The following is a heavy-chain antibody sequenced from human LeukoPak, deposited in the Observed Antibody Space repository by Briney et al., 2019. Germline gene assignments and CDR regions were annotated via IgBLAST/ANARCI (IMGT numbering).Heavy chain of an antibody. D-gene: IGHD3-10*01. CDR3: ARVLTLYGSGSYNLDY. Sequence: ASVKVSCKASGGTFSSYAISWVRQAPGQGLEWMGGITPIFGTANYAQKFQGRVTITADESTSTAYMELSSLRSEDTAVYYCARVLTLYGSGSYNLDYWGQGTLVTVSS. J-gene: IGHJ4*02. CDR2: ITPIFGTA. V-gene: IGHV1-69*13. CDR1: GGTFSSYA.